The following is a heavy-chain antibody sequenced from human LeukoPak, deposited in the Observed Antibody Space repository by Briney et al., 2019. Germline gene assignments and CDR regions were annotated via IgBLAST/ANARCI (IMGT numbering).Heavy chain of an antibody. CDR3: ARDPRSSGYCSGGSCSDWFDP. J-gene: IGHJ5*02. V-gene: IGHV4-59*01. CDR1: GGSISNYY. Sequence: SETLSLTCTVSGGSISNYYWSWIRQPQGERMEWIGYVYYTGTINYNPSLKSRVTISVDTSKNQFSLKLSSVTAADTAMYYCARDPRSSGYCSGGSCSDWFDPWGQGTLVTVSS. D-gene: IGHD2-15*01. CDR2: VYYTGTI.